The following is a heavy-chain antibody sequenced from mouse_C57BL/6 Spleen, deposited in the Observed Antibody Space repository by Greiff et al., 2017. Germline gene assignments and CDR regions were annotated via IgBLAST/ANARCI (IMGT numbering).Heavy chain of an antibody. J-gene: IGHJ2*01. CDR1: GYSITSGYY. V-gene: IGHV3-6*01. D-gene: IGHD2-2*01. Sequence: EVQLVESGPGLVKPSQSLSLTCSVTGYSITSGYYWNWIRQFPGNKLEWKGYISYDGSNNYNPSLKNRISITRDTSKNQFFLKLNSVTTEDTATYCCALYGYDDGYFDYWGQGTTLTVSS. CDR2: ISYDGSN. CDR3: ALYGYDDGYFDY.